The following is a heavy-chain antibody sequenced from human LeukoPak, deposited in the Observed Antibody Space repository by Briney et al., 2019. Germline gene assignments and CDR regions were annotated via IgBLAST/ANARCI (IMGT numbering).Heavy chain of an antibody. CDR1: GGSISSYY. D-gene: IGHD2-2*02. J-gene: IGHJ5*02. V-gene: IGHV4-59*01. CDR2: IYYSGST. Sequence: SETLSLTCTVSGGSISSYYWSWIRQPPGKGLEWIGYIYYSGSTNYNPSLKSRVTISVDTSKNQFSLKLSSVTAADTAVYYCARDSRGSSINWFDPWGQGTLVTVSS. CDR3: ARDSRGSSINWFDP.